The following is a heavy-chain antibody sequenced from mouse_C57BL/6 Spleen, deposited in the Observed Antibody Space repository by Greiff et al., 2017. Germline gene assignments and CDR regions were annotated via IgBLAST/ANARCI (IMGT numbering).Heavy chain of an antibody. V-gene: IGHV14-4*01. Sequence: VQLQQSGAELVRPGASVKLSCTASGFNIKDAYMHWVKQRPEQGLEWIGWLDPENGDTEYASKFQGKATITADTSSNTAYLQLSSLTSEDTAVYYCTRGNSNYDFDYWGQGTTLTVSS. J-gene: IGHJ2*01. D-gene: IGHD2-5*01. CDR2: LDPENGDT. CDR1: GFNIKDAY. CDR3: TRGNSNYDFDY.